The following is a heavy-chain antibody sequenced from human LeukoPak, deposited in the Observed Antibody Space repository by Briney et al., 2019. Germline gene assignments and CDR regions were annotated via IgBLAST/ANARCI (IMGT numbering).Heavy chain of an antibody. CDR2: IYPGDSDT. CDR3: ASPYYDFWSGHSPFDL. J-gene: IGHJ2*01. Sequence: PGESLKISCQGSGYSFTSYWIGWVRQLSGKGLEWMGIIYPGDSDTRYSPSFQGQVTISADKSISTAYLQWSSLKASDTAMYYCASPYYDFWSGHSPFDLWGRGTLVTVSS. CDR1: GYSFTSYW. V-gene: IGHV5-51*01. D-gene: IGHD3-3*01.